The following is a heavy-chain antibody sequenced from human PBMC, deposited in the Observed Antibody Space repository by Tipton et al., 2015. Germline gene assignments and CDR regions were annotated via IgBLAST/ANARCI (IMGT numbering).Heavy chain of an antibody. CDR1: GGSVSSGSYY. J-gene: IGHJ6*02. V-gene: IGHV4-61*01. CDR2: IYYSGST. D-gene: IGHD5-24*01. CDR3: ARDLEHGMDV. Sequence: TLSLTCTVSGGSVSSGSYYWSWIRQPPGKELEWIGYIYYSGSTNYNPSLKSRVAMSVDMSKKRISLSLTSVTAADTAIYYCARDLEHGMDVWGQGTTVTVSS.